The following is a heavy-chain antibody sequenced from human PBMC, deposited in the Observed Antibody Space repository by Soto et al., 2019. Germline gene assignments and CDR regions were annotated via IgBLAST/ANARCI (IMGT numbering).Heavy chain of an antibody. J-gene: IGHJ4*01. D-gene: IGHD3-16*02. Sequence: VKVYCKTSGYTFMNYGVAWLRQAPGQGLEWMGWINRFNGNTKYAQMYQGRVTMTTDTSTGTAFMELESLTSDDTAVYYCSRAPTSGRYLVFYFDRWGHGTPVTVSS. V-gene: IGHV1-18*01. CDR1: GYTFMNYG. CDR2: INRFNGNT. CDR3: SRAPTSGRYLVFYFDR.